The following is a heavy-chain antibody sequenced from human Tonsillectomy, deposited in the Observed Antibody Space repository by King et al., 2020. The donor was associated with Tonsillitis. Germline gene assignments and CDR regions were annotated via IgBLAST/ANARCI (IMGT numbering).Heavy chain of an antibody. CDR2: ISGSGRST. J-gene: IGHJ4*02. CDR1: GFTFSNYA. V-gene: IGHV3-23*04. D-gene: IGHD3-22*01. Sequence: VQLVESGGDLVQPGGSLRLSCAASGFTFSNYAMNWVRQAPGKGLEWVSTISGSGRSTYYADSVKGRFTISRDNSKNTLYLQMSSLRAEDTAVYYCARSFYYYDSNGYYSLDYWGQGTLVTVSS. CDR3: ARSFYYYDSNGYYSLDY.